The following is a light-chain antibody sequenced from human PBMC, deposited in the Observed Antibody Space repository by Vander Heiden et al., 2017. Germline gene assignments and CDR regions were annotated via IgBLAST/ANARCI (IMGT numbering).Light chain of an antibody. CDR2: DAS. CDR3: QQRSNWPPGLT. CDR1: QSVSSY. J-gene: IGKJ4*01. Sequence: EIVLTQSPATLSLSPGERATLSCRASQSVSSYFAWYQQKPGQAPRLLIYDASNRATGTPARFSGSGSETDFTLTISSLEPEDFAVYYCQQRSNWPPGLTFGGGTKVEIK. V-gene: IGKV3-11*01.